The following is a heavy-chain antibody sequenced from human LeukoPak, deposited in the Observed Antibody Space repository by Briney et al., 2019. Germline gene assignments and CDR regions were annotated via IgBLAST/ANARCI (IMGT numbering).Heavy chain of an antibody. CDR3: ATSLAAAGACNY. CDR1: GYTFSSYG. Sequence: APVKVSCKASGYTFSSYGISWVRQAPGQGLEWMGWISAYNGNTNYAQKLQGRVTMTTDTSTSTAYMELRSLRSDDTAVYYCATSLAAAGACNYWGQGTLVTVSS. CDR2: ISAYNGNT. J-gene: IGHJ4*01. D-gene: IGHD6-13*01. V-gene: IGHV1-18*01.